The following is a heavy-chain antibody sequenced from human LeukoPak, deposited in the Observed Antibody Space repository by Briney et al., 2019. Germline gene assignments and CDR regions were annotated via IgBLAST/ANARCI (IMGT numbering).Heavy chain of an antibody. CDR1: GGSFSGYY. CDR2: IKHGGST. CDR3: ARGVGAAAGLPPFDY. D-gene: IGHD6-13*01. J-gene: IGHJ4*02. Sequence: SETLSLTCAVYGGSFSGYYWSWIRQPPGKGLEWIGEIKHGGSTNYNPSLKSRVTISVDTSKKQFSLKLSSVTAADTAVYYCARGVGAAAGLPPFDYWGQGTLVTVSS. V-gene: IGHV4-34*01.